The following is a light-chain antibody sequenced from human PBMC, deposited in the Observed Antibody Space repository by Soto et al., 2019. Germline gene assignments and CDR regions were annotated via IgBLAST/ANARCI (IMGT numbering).Light chain of an antibody. CDR3: QQYNNWPLT. CDR2: GAS. Sequence: EIVMTQSPGTLSVSPGERATLSCRASQSVGSSYLAWYQQKPGQAPRLLIYGASTRATGIPARFSGSGSATEFTLTISSLQSEDFAVYYCQQYNNWPLTFGGGTKVDIK. CDR1: QSVGSSY. J-gene: IGKJ4*01. V-gene: IGKV3-15*01.